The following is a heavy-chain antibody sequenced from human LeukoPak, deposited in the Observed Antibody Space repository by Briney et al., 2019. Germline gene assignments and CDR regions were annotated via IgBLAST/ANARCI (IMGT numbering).Heavy chain of an antibody. Sequence: GGSLRLSCAASEFSLSSYWMHWVRQAPGKGLVWVSRISPDGSSASYADSVRGRFTISRDNAKNTLYLQMNSLRAEETAVYYCARDPSGWHSMDYWGQGILVTVSS. J-gene: IGHJ4*02. V-gene: IGHV3-74*01. D-gene: IGHD6-19*01. CDR3: ARDPSGWHSMDY. CDR1: EFSLSSYW. CDR2: ISPDGSSA.